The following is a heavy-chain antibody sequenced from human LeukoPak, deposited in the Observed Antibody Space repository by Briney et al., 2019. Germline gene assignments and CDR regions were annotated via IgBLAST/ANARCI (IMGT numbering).Heavy chain of an antibody. V-gene: IGHV1-2*02. CDR2: INPNSGGT. CDR3: ARDQQGYCSSTSCPYYYYYMDV. J-gene: IGHJ6*03. D-gene: IGHD2-2*01. Sequence: ASVKVSCKASGYTFTGYYMHWVRQAPGQGLEWMGWINPNSGGTNYAQKFQGRVTMTRDTSISTAYMELSRLRSDDTAVYYCARDQQGYCSSTSCPYYYYYMDVWGKGTAVTVSS. CDR1: GYTFTGYY.